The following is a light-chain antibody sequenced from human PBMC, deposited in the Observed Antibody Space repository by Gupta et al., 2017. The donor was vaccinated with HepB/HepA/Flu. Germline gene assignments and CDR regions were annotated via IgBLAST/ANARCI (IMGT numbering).Light chain of an antibody. CDR2: GAS. CDR3: HHYGGASWT. Sequence: ETVLTQSPGTLSLSPGERATLSCRASQSVSSDYLGWYQQKPGQAPRLLIFGASSRATGIPDRFWGSGSGRDFTLTISRLEPEDFAVYYCHHYGGASWTFGQGTKVEIK. V-gene: IGKV3-20*01. J-gene: IGKJ1*01. CDR1: QSVSSDY.